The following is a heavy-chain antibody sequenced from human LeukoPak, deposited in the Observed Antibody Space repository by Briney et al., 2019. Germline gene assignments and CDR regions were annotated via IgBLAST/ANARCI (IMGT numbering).Heavy chain of an antibody. CDR3: AKDNYYDSSGYFDY. D-gene: IGHD3-22*01. CDR1: GCTFDDYA. V-gene: IGHV3-9*01. CDR2: ISWNSGSI. Sequence: PGGSLRLSCAASGCTFDDYAMHWVRQAPGKGLEWVSGISWNSGSIGYADSVKGRFTISRDNAKNSLYLQMNSLRAEDTALYYCAKDNYYDSSGYFDYWGQGTLVTVSS. J-gene: IGHJ4*02.